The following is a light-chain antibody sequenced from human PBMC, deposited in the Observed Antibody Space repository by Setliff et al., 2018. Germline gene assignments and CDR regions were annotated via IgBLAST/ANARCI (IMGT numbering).Light chain of an antibody. V-gene: IGLV2-14*03. CDR1: SSDVGSYDL. J-gene: IGLJ1*01. Sequence: QSALTQPASVSGSPGQSITISCSGTSSDVGSYDLVSWYQQHPGKAPKLIIYGVSDRPSGVSDRFSGSKSGNTASLTISGLQVEDEADYYCSSYTSNTFVFAAGTKVTVL. CDR3: SSYTSNTFV. CDR2: GVS.